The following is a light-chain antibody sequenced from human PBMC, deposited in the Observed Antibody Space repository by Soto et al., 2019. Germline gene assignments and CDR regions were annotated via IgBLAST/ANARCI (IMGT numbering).Light chain of an antibody. J-gene: IGKJ4*01. CDR2: AAS. CDR1: QSISSY. Sequence: DIQMTQSPSSLSASVGDRVTITCRASQSISSYLNWYQQKPGKAPKLLIYAASSLQSGVPSRFSGSGSGTDYTLPISSLQPEDFATYYGQQSYSTLPTVGGGTKVEIK. CDR3: QQSYSTLPT. V-gene: IGKV1-39*01.